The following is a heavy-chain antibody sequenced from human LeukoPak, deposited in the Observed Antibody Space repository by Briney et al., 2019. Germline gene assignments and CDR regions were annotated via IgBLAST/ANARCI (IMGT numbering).Heavy chain of an antibody. CDR1: GFAFYNYG. D-gene: IGHD3-10*01. V-gene: IGHV3-23*01. CDR2: ITSSGAGT. J-gene: IGHJ4*02. Sequence: GGSLRLSCAASGFAFYNYGMIWVRQTPGKGLEWVSDITSSGAGTSYADAVKGRFTISRDNSKSTLYLQMNSLRVDDTAMYYCARGGGYWGQGTLVTVSS. CDR3: ARGGGY.